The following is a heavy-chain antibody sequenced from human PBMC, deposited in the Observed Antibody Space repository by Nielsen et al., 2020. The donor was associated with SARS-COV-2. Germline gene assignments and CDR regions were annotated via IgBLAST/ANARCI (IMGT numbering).Heavy chain of an antibody. CDR1: GYSFTSYW. CDR2: IDPSDSYT. Sequence: GESLKISCKGSGYSFTSYWISWVRQMPGKGLEWMGRIDPSDSYTNYSPSFQGHVTISADKSISTAYLQWRSLKASDNSMYYCARSSGILTTTDYFDFWGQGTLVTVSS. D-gene: IGHD5-12*01. J-gene: IGHJ4*02. V-gene: IGHV5-10-1*01. CDR3: ARSSGILTTTDYFDF.